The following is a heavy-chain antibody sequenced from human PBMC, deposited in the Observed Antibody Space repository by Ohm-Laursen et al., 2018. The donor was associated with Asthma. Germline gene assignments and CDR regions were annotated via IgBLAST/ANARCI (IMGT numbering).Heavy chain of an antibody. Sequence: SLRLSCAATGFTFSNYGIHWVRQAPGKGLEWVAVISYDGSNKYYADSVKGRFTISRDNSKNTLYLQMNSLRAEDTAVYYCARDSGGYSSSYDIDYWGQGTLVTVSS. D-gene: IGHD6-13*01. V-gene: IGHV3-30*03. CDR1: GFTFSNYG. CDR3: ARDSGGYSSSYDIDY. J-gene: IGHJ4*02. CDR2: ISYDGSNK.